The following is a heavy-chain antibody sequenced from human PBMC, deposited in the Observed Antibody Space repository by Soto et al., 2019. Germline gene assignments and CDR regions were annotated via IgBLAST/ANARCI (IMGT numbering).Heavy chain of an antibody. Sequence: PGVSLRLSCAASGYTFGSYAMSWVRQAPGKRLEWVAVISYDGSNKYYADSVKGRFTISRDNSKNTLYLQMNSLRAEDTAVYYCARDPLWGTDMVLWYFDLWGRGTLVTVSS. CDR2: ISYDGSNK. CDR1: GYTFGSYA. J-gene: IGHJ2*01. D-gene: IGHD5-18*01. V-gene: IGHV3-30-3*01. CDR3: ARDPLWGTDMVLWYFDL.